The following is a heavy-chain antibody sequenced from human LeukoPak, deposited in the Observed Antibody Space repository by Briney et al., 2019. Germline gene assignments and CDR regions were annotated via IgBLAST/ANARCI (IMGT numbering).Heavy chain of an antibody. V-gene: IGHV3-23*01. CDR1: GFTFSNLA. CDR2: ISDSGGTT. Sequence: PGGSLRLSCAASGFTFSNLAMGWVRQAPGKGLEWVSVISDSGGTTYYADSVKGRFTISRDNSRNTLYLQMNSLRVEGTAVYYCAKDARRSSGWYFFDHWGQGTLVTVSS. CDR3: AKDARRSSGWYFFDH. J-gene: IGHJ4*02. D-gene: IGHD6-19*01.